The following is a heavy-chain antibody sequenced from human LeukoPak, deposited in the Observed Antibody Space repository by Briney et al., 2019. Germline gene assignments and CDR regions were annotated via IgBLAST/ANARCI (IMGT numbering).Heavy chain of an antibody. V-gene: IGHV1-3*01. Sequence: ASVKVSCKVSGYTFINYAIHWVRQAPGRRLEWMGWINPYNGDTEYSQKLQGRITITKDTSAATAYMDLSTLRSEDTAVYYCARGSSSDWPLEYWGRGILVTVSS. CDR2: INPYNGDT. D-gene: IGHD6-19*01. CDR3: ARGSSSDWPLEY. J-gene: IGHJ4*02. CDR1: GYTFINYA.